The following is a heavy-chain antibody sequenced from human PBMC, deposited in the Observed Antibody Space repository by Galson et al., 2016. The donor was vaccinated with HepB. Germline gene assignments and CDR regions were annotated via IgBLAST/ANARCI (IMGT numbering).Heavy chain of an antibody. Sequence: QPPGKGLEWIGEIYHSESTNYNPSLKSRVIISVDNSKNQFSLKLTSVTAADTAIYYCAGGADILSSYYSWFDPWGQGILVTVSS. D-gene: IGHD3-9*01. CDR2: IYHSEST. CDR3: AGGADILSSYYSWFDP. V-gene: IGHV4-4*02. J-gene: IGHJ5*01.